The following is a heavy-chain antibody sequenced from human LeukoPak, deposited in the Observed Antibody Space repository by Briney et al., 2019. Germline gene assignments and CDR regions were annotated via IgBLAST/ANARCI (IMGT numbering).Heavy chain of an antibody. CDR2: MDPTGSQK. V-gene: IGHV3-7*01. CDR1: QFTFNGSW. Sequence: PGGSLRLSCADSQFTFNGSWMNWVRQGPGKGLECVANMDPTGSQKRYMDSVRGRFTISKDNPGASLYLDMHSLRAEDTAIYYCAIWTSGNYWGQGTLVTVSS. D-gene: IGHD1-1*01. CDR3: AIWTSGNY. J-gene: IGHJ4*02.